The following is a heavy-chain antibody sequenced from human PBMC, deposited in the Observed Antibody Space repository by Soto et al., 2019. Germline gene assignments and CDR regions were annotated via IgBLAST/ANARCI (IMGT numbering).Heavy chain of an antibody. Sequence: QVQLGQSGAEVKKPGSSVKGSCKASGGAFSRFDISWVRQALGLGLESMGGSIPLLGTTSYAQKFQCRITITADAAPRSAMNALYSMRPDDTPIYYTGRGRTLRERSYDFGGASFTSLAPGTLVTVSS. V-gene: IGHV1-69*01. CDR3: GRGRTLRERSYDFGGASFTS. CDR2: SIPLLGTT. CDR1: GGAFSRFD. J-gene: IGHJ5*02. D-gene: IGHD3-3*01.